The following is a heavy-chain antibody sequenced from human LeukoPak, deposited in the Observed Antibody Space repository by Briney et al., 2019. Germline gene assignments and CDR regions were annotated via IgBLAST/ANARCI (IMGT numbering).Heavy chain of an antibody. CDR1: GGSISSSSYY. CDR2: IYYSGST. D-gene: IGHD6-13*01. Sequence: NTSETLSLTCTVSGGSISSSSYYWGWIRQPPGKRLEWIGSIYYSGSTYYNPSLKSRVTISVDTSKNQFSLKLSSVTAADTAVYYCARDVFASKSVAAAGAFDYWGQGTLVTVSS. CDR3: ARDVFASKSVAAAGAFDY. J-gene: IGHJ4*02. V-gene: IGHV4-39*07.